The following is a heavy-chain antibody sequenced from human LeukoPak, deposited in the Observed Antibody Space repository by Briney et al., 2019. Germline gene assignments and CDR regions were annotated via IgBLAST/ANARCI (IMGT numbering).Heavy chain of an antibody. CDR2: IASSGTTK. Sequence: GGSLRLSCAVSRFPFSVYEMNWVRQAPGKGLEWVSNIASSGTTKYYADSVKGRLSISRDNAKSSLYLQMNSLRVEDTAVYYCALLAVASDFVYWGQGALVTVSS. D-gene: IGHD6-19*01. J-gene: IGHJ4*02. CDR3: ALLAVASDFVY. CDR1: RFPFSVYE. V-gene: IGHV3-48*03.